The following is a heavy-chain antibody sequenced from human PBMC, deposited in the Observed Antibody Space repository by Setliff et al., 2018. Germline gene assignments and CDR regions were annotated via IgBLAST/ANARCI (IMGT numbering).Heavy chain of an antibody. J-gene: IGHJ6*02. D-gene: IGHD2-15*01. V-gene: IGHV4-59*01. CDR3: ARGDRYCSGGSCYLGASYYYGMDV. CDR1: GGSISSYY. Sequence: SETLSLTCTVSGGSISSYYWSWIRQPPGKGLEWIGYIYYSGSTNYNPSLKSRVTISVDTSKNQFSLKLSSVTAAVTAVYYCARGDRYCSGGSCYLGASYYYGMDVWGQGTTVTVSS. CDR2: IYYSGST.